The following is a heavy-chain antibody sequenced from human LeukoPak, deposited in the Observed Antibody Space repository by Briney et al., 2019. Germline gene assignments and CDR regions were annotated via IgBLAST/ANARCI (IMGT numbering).Heavy chain of an antibody. J-gene: IGHJ4*02. V-gene: IGHV4-30-2*01. CDR1: GGSISSGGYS. CDR3: ARGLGDY. Sequence: KPSETLSLTCAVSGGSISSGGYSWSWIRQPPGKGLEWIGYIYHSGSTYYNPSLKSRVTISVDRSKNQFSLKLSSVTAADTAVYYCARGLGDYWGQGTLVTVSS. D-gene: IGHD3-9*01. CDR2: IYHSGST.